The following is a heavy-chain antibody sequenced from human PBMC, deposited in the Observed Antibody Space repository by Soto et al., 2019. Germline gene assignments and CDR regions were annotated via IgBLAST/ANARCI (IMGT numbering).Heavy chain of an antibody. J-gene: IGHJ4*02. CDR2: IYWDNDK. Sequence: QITLKESGPTLVKPTQTLTLTCSFSGFSLSTTGVGVGWFRQSPGKALEWLAIIYWDNDKRYSPSLKSRVTTAKGTSKNQVVLTVTNMDPVDTGTYYCARSLWFGELHWGQGALVTVSS. CDR3: ARSLWFGELH. D-gene: IGHD3-10*01. V-gene: IGHV2-5*02. CDR1: GFSLSTTGVG.